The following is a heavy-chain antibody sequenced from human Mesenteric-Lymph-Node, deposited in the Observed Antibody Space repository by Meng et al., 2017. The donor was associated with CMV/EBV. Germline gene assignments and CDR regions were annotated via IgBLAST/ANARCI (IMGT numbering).Heavy chain of an antibody. CDR1: GFTFSSYA. CDR3: AKQPGNTGGGY. V-gene: IGHV3-23*01. CDR2: ISGSGGRT. Sequence: SCAASGFTFSSYAMNWVRQEPGKGLEWVSAISGSGGRTHYADSAKGRFTISRDNSKNTLFLQLNGLGADDTAVYYCAKQPGNTGGGYWGQGTLVTVSS. D-gene: IGHD2-8*02. J-gene: IGHJ4*02.